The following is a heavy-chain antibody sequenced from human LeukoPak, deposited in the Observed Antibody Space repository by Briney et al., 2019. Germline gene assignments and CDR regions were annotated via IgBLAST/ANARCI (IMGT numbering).Heavy chain of an antibody. V-gene: IGHV3-74*01. CDR1: GFSLSRHW. CDR2: ISTDGGST. CDR3: VVHSATSCY. Sequence: GGSLRLSCVASGFSLSRHWMHWLRLAPGKGLVWVSRISTDGGSTAYADSVRGRFTISRDNARNTLYLQMTSLRAEDTAVYYCVVHSATSCYWGQGTLVTVSS. D-gene: IGHD1-26*01. J-gene: IGHJ4*02.